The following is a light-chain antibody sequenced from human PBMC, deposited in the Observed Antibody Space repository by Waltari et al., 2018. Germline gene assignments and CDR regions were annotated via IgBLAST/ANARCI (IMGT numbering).Light chain of an antibody. CDR3: SSYAGSNNVV. CDR1: SSDVGRYNY. Sequence: QSALPQPPSAPGSPGQSVTISCTGTSSDVGRYNYVSWYQQHPGKAPKLMIYEVSKRPSGVPARLSGSKSGNTASLTVSGLQAEDEADYYCSSYAGSNNVVFGGGTKLTVL. V-gene: IGLV2-8*01. J-gene: IGLJ2*01. CDR2: EVS.